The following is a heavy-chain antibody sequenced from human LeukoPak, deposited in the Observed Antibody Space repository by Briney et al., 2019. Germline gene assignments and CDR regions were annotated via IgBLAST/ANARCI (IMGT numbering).Heavy chain of an antibody. CDR3: ARSIMVRGVIIGY. J-gene: IGHJ4*02. D-gene: IGHD3-10*01. Sequence: GASVKVSSKASGYTFTSYDINWVRQATGQGLEWMGWMNPNSGNTGYAQKFQGRVTMTRNTSISTAYMELSSLRSEDTAVYYCARSIMVRGVIIGYWGQGTLVTVSS. CDR1: GYTFTSYD. V-gene: IGHV1-8*01. CDR2: MNPNSGNT.